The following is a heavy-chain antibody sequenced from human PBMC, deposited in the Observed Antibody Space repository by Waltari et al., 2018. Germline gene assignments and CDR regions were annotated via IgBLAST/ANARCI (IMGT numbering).Heavy chain of an antibody. Sequence: QLQLQESGPGLVKPSETLSLTCTVSGGSISSSSYYWGWIRQPPGKGLEWIGSIYYSGSTYYNPSLKSRVTISVDTSKNQFSLKLSSVTAADTAVYYCARDGDYSNCLDYWGQGTLVTVSS. D-gene: IGHD4-4*01. CDR2: IYYSGST. CDR3: ARDGDYSNCLDY. CDR1: GGSISSSSYY. J-gene: IGHJ4*02. V-gene: IGHV4-39*02.